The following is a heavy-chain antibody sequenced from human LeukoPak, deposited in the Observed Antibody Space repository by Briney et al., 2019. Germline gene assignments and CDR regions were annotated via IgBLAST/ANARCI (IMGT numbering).Heavy chain of an antibody. J-gene: IGHJ3*02. V-gene: IGHV3-21*01. D-gene: IGHD3-10*01. Sequence: GGSLRLSCAASGLTFRSYSMNWVRQAPGKGLEWVSSINSDSNYIYYAGSVQGRFTISRDSAKNSLYLQMNSLRAEDTAVCYCAVAYYYGSGDAFDIWGQGTKVTVSS. CDR3: AVAYYYGSGDAFDI. CDR1: GLTFRSYS. CDR2: INSDSNYI.